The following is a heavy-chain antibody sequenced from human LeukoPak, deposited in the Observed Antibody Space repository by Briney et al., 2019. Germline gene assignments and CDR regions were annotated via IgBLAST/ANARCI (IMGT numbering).Heavy chain of an antibody. Sequence: AAAVKVSCKASGYTFTDFYIHWLRQAPGQGREWMGLINPKSGGTNYSPKLQGRVTMTSDTSISTAFVELIRLRSDDTAVYYCARDKGYYDSSAYIDASDIWGQGTMVTVSS. CDR2: INPKSGGT. D-gene: IGHD3-22*01. CDR3: ARDKGYYDSSAYIDASDI. CDR1: GYTFTDFY. V-gene: IGHV1-2*02. J-gene: IGHJ3*02.